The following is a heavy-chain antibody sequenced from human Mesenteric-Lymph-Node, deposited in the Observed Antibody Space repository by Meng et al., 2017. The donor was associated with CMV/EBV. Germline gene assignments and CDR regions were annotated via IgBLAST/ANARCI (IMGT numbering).Heavy chain of an antibody. D-gene: IGHD1-7*01. Sequence: GESLKISCAASGFTFSDFWMNWVRQAPGKGLELVAKIKQDGSEKYYVDSVMGRFTISRDNAENSLYLQMNSLRAEDTAVYYCARGVTGTTPDDYWGQGTLVTVSS. CDR3: ARGVTGTTPDDY. V-gene: IGHV3-7*03. CDR2: IKQDGSEK. CDR1: GFTFSDFW. J-gene: IGHJ4*02.